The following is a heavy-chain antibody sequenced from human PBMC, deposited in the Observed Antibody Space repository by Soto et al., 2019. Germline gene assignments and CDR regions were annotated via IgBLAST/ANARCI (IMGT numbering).Heavy chain of an antibody. Sequence: ASVKVSCKTSGYTFSGYYMLWVRQAPGQGLEWMGWINPNSGDTNYAQKFQGRVTMTRDTSMSTAYMELSSLRSDDTAVYYCAREKAGPDSSRYAFDIWGQGTMVTVSS. V-gene: IGHV1-2*02. CDR1: GYTFSGYY. D-gene: IGHD6-19*01. J-gene: IGHJ3*02. CDR3: AREKAGPDSSRYAFDI. CDR2: INPNSGDT.